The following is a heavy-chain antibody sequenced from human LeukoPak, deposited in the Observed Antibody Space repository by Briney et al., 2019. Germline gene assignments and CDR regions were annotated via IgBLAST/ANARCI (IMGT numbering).Heavy chain of an antibody. D-gene: IGHD2-21*02. CDR1: GFTVSNNY. V-gene: IGHV3-53*01. CDR2: IYTGGST. Sequence: GGSLRLSCAASGFTVSNNYMSWVRQAPGKGLEWVSLIYTGGSTDYADSVKGRFTISRDDSKNTLYLQMNNLRVEDTAVYYCATDDYYRYWGQGSLVTVSS. CDR3: ATDDYYRY. J-gene: IGHJ4*02.